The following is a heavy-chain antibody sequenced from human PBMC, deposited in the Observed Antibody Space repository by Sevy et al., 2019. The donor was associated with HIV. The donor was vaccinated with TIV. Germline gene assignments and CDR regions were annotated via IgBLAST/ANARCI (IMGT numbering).Heavy chain of an antibody. CDR3: AKDIGATGIAVVAN. CDR1: GFTFDDFA. Sequence: GGSLRLSCAASGFTFDDFAMHWVRQVPGKGLEWVSGLNWDSGSVAYARSVKGRFTISRDNAKNALFLQMNSLRAEDTALYYCAKDIGATGIAVVANWGQGIQVTVSS. CDR2: LNWDSGSV. V-gene: IGHV3-9*01. J-gene: IGHJ4*02. D-gene: IGHD6-19*01.